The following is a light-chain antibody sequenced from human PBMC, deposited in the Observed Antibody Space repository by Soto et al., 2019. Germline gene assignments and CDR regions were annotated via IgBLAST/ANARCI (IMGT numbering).Light chain of an antibody. Sequence: DIQMPQSPSSLSASVGDRVTIACRASQGVNNFLAWYQQKPGKVPKLLIYAASTLQSGVPSRFSGTGSGTDFTLAISSLQPDDVAPYYCQKYNSAPWTVGQGTKVEIK. CDR1: QGVNNF. CDR3: QKYNSAPWT. V-gene: IGKV1-27*01. J-gene: IGKJ1*01. CDR2: AAS.